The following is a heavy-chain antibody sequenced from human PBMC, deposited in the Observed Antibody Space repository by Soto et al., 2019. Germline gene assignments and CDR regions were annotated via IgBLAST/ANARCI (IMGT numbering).Heavy chain of an antibody. V-gene: IGHV3-21*01. Sequence: SLRLSCAASGFTFSSYSMNWVRQAPGKGLEWVSSISSSSSYIYYADSVKGRFTISRDSAKNSLYLQMNSLRAEDTAVYYCARDDRRQTDYWGQGTLVTVSS. CDR2: ISSSSSYI. CDR1: GFTFSSYS. CDR3: ARDDRRQTDY. J-gene: IGHJ4*02.